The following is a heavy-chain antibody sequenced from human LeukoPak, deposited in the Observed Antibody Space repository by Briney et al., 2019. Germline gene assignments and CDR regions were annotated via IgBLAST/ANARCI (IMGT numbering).Heavy chain of an antibody. D-gene: IGHD3-10*01. V-gene: IGHV1-2*02. CDR1: GYTFTGYY. Sequence: ASVKVSCKASGYTFTGYYMHWVRQAPGQGLEWMGWINPNSGGTKFVQKFQGRVTMTYDTSISTAYMELSSLRSDDTAVYYCAIRYGSGEKYYYYYYMDVWGKGTTVTVSS. J-gene: IGHJ6*03. CDR3: AIRYGSGEKYYYYYYMDV. CDR2: INPNSGGT.